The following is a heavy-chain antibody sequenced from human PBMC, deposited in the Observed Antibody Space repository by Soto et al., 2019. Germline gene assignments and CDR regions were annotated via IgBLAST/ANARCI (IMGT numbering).Heavy chain of an antibody. J-gene: IGHJ4*02. CDR1: GFTFSRYT. Sequence: DVRLAESGGTLVQPGGSLRLSCAASGFTFSRYTIHWVRQAPGKGLESVSAISPGGGATYYAASVEGRFTISRDNSKNTLYLQLGSLRPEDTGIYFCAREGDFGTADYWGQGTQVTVSS. D-gene: IGHD1-1*01. V-gene: IGHV3-64*07. CDR2: ISPGGGAT. CDR3: AREGDFGTADY.